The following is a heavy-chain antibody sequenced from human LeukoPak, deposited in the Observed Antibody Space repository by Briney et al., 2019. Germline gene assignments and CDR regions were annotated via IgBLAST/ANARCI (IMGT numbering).Heavy chain of an antibody. CDR3: ARDDSSGYKGFDV. V-gene: IGHV1-69*04. CDR2: IIPILGIA. Sequence: SVKVSCKASGGTFSSYAISWVRQAPGQGLEWMGRIIPILGIANYAQKFQGRVTITADKSTSTAYMELSSLRSEDTAVYYCARDDSSGYKGFDVWGQGTTVTVSS. CDR1: GGTFSSYA. J-gene: IGHJ6*02. D-gene: IGHD6-19*01.